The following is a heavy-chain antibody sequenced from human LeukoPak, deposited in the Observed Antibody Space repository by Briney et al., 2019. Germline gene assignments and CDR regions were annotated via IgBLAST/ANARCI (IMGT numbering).Heavy chain of an antibody. J-gene: IGHJ4*02. V-gene: IGHV3-23*01. CDR1: GFTFSNYA. CDR2: ISGSGFTT. Sequence: PGGSLRLSCAASGFTFSNYAMSWVRQSPGKGLEWVSTISGSGFTTYYADSVKGRFTISRDNSKNTLYLQMNSLRAEDTAVYYCAKTSHLSFDYWGQGTLVTVSS. CDR3: AKTSHLSFDY.